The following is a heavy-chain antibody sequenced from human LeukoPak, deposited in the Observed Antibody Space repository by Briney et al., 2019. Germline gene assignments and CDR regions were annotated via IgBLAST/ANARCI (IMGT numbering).Heavy chain of an antibody. D-gene: IGHD4-23*01. CDR2: TTGSGGST. CDR1: GFTFSSYA. V-gene: IGHV3-23*01. Sequence: GGSLRLSCAASGFTFSSYAMSWVRQAPGKGPEWVSGTTGSGGSTYYADSVKGRFTVSRDNSKNTLDLQMNSLRAEGTAVYFCVKDKTVVSSFVGDYWGQGTLVTVSS. CDR3: VKDKTVVSSFVGDY. J-gene: IGHJ4*02.